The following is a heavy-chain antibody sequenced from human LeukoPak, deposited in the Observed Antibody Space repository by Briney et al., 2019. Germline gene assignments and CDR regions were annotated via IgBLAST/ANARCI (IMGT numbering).Heavy chain of an antibody. V-gene: IGHV4-39*07. CDR2: IYYSGST. CDR1: GGSISSSSYY. J-gene: IGHJ4*02. D-gene: IGHD3-10*01. Sequence: PSETLSLTCTVSGGSISSSSYYWGWIRQPPGKGLEWIGSIYYSGSTYYNPSLKSRVTISVDTSKNQFSLKLSSVTAADTAVYYCARELLLTMVRDYNPIDYWGQGTLVTVSS. CDR3: ARELLLTMVRDYNPIDY.